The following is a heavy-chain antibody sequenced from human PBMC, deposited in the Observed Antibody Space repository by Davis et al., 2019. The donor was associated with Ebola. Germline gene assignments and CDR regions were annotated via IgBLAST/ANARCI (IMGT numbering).Heavy chain of an antibody. V-gene: IGHV3-23*01. D-gene: IGHD2-21*01. CDR2: ISGSGGST. Sequence: PGGSLRLSCAASGFTVSSNYMSWVRQAPGKGLEWVSAISGSGGSTYYADSVKGRFTISRDNSKNTLYLQMNSLRAEDTAVYYCAKSMGRSIQALIAILDYWGQGTLVTVSS. CDR3: AKSMGRSIQALIAILDY. J-gene: IGHJ4*02. CDR1: GFTVSSNY.